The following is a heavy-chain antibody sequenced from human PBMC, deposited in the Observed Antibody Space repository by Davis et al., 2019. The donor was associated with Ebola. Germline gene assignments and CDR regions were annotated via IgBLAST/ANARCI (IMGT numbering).Heavy chain of an antibody. J-gene: IGHJ4*02. CDR3: AREGISGFRY. CDR2: IYYSGST. D-gene: IGHD2/OR15-2a*01. Sequence: PSETLSLTCTVSGGSISSYYWSWIRQPPGKGLEWIGYIYYSGSTNYNPSLKSRVTISVDTSKNQFSLKLSSVTAADTAVYYCAREGISGFRYWGQGTLVTVSS. CDR1: GGSISSYY. V-gene: IGHV4-59*01.